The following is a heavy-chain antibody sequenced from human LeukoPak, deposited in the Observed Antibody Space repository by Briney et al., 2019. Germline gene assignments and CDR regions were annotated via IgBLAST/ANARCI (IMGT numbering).Heavy chain of an antibody. V-gene: IGHV4-59*01. CDR2: IYYSGST. Sequence: PSETLSLTCTVSGVSISSYYWSWIRQPPGKGLEWLGYIYYSGSTNYNPSLKSRVTISVDTSKNQFSLKLSSVTAADTAVYYCAREKMARGDAFDIWGQGTMVTVSS. J-gene: IGHJ3*02. CDR3: AREKMARGDAFDI. CDR1: GVSISSYY. D-gene: IGHD5-24*01.